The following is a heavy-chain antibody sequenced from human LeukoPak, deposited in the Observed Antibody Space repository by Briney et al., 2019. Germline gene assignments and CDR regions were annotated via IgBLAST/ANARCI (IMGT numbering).Heavy chain of an antibody. CDR2: INPSGGST. Sequence: ASVKVSCKASGYTFTSYYMHWVRQAPGQGLEWMGIINPSGGSTSYAQKFQGRVTMTRDMSTSTVYMELSSLRSEDTAVYYCARAVDDDLAGYYWGDWFDPWGQGSLVSVSS. CDR3: ARAVDDDLAGYYWGDWFDP. CDR1: GYTFTSYY. V-gene: IGHV1-46*01. J-gene: IGHJ5*02. D-gene: IGHD3-9*01.